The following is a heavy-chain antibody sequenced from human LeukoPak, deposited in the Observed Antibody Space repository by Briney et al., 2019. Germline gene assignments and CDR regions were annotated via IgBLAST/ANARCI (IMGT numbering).Heavy chain of an antibody. V-gene: IGHV1-24*01. CDR1: GDSLSELS. Sequence: ASVTVSCKVSGDSLSELSIQWVRQAPGKGLECMGGFDPEEAKMVYAQNFQGRVTMTEDTSTQTAYMELSGLTSDDTAVYYCTTRSGDFWSGFVNWGQGTLVTAPS. D-gene: IGHD3-3*01. J-gene: IGHJ4*02. CDR2: FDPEEAKM. CDR3: TTRSGDFWSGFVN.